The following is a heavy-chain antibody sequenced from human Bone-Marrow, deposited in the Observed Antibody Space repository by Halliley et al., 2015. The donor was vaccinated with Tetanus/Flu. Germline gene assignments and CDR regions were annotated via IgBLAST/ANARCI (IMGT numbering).Heavy chain of an antibody. Sequence: KGLEGIGFSHYTDSPNYNPSLKGRVTISADTSKNHFSLKLASVTAADTAVYYCTAGGGWLPDYWGQGTLVTVSS. CDR3: TAGGGWLPDY. J-gene: IGHJ4*02. V-gene: IGHV4-61*03. CDR2: SHYTDSP. D-gene: IGHD6-19*01.